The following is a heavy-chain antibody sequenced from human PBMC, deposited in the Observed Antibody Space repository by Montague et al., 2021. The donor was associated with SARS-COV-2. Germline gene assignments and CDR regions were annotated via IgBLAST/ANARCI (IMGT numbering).Heavy chain of an antibody. Sequence: SETLSLTCTVFGDSIENHYWAWIRQPPGKGLEWIGRFYTSGSTNYNPSLKSRVAISADTSKNQFSLKLSSVTAADTAVYYCASTYYYASGSLFDPWGQGTLVTVSS. D-gene: IGHD3-10*01. CDR1: GDSIENHY. J-gene: IGHJ5*02. CDR2: FYTSGST. CDR3: ASTYYYASGSLFDP. V-gene: IGHV4-4*08.